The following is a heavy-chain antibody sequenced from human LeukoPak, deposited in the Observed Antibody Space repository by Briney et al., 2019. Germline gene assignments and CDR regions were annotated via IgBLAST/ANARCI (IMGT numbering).Heavy chain of an antibody. V-gene: IGHV4-59*08. CDR2: IYYSGST. CDR1: GGSISSYY. Sequence: SETLSLTCTVSGGSISSYYWSWIRQPPGKGLEWIGYIYYSGSTNYNPSLKSRVTISVDTSKNQFSLKLTSVSAADTAVYYCARLKLGAYFDLWGRGTLVTVSS. J-gene: IGHJ2*01. D-gene: IGHD3-16*01. CDR3: ARLKLGAYFDL.